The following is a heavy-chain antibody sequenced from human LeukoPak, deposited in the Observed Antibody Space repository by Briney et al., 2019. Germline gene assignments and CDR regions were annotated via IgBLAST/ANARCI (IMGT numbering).Heavy chain of an antibody. V-gene: IGHV3-66*02. CDR3: ARERGQASFDY. D-gene: IGHD1-1*01. Sequence: GGSLRLSCAASGFTVGSNYMSWVRQAPGKGLEWVSVIYSGGSTYYADSVKGRFTISRDNSKNTLYLQMNSLRAEDTAVYYCARERGQASFDYWGQGTLVTVSS. CDR1: GFTVGSNY. J-gene: IGHJ4*02. CDR2: IYSGGST.